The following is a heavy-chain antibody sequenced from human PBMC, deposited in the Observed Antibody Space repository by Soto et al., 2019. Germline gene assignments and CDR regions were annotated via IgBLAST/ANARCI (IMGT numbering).Heavy chain of an antibody. CDR2: INHSGST. D-gene: IGHD3-22*01. J-gene: IGHJ6*02. CDR3: ARHNYDSSGSYLYYYGMDV. CDR1: GGSGGSFSGYY. V-gene: IGHV4-34*01. Sequence: QVQLQQWGAGLLKPSETLSLTCAVNGGSGGSFSGYYWSWIRQPPGKGLEWIGEINHSGSTNYNPSLKSRVTISVDTPKNQFSRKLSSVTAADTAVYYCARHNYDSSGSYLYYYGMDVWGQGTTVTVSS.